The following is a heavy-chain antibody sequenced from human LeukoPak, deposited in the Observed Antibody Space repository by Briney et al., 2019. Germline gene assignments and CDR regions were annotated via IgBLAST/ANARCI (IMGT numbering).Heavy chain of an antibody. CDR2: FDPEDGEK. Sequence: ASVKVSCKVSGYTLTELSMHWVRQAPGKGLEWMGGFDPEDGEKIYAQKFQGRVTMTEDTSTDTAYMELSSLRSEDTAVYYCATTPYYYDSSGSGYYWGQGTLVTVSS. CDR1: GYTLTELS. CDR3: ATTPYYYDSSGSGYY. V-gene: IGHV1-24*01. J-gene: IGHJ4*02. D-gene: IGHD3-22*01.